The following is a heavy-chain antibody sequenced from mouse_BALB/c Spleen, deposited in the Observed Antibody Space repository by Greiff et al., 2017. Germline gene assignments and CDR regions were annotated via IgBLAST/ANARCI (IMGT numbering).Heavy chain of an antibody. CDR3: ARDRVRDYFDY. CDR1: GFTFTSYG. V-gene: IGHV2-9*02. Sequence: VKLVESGPGLVPPSQCLSLSCTVSGFTFTSYGVHWVRQPPGKGLEWLGVIWASGSTNYNSAIMSRLSISKNNPKSQVFLKMNSLQTDDTAMYYCARDRVRDYFDYWGQGTTLTVSS. D-gene: IGHD2-14*01. J-gene: IGHJ2*01. CDR2: IWASGST.